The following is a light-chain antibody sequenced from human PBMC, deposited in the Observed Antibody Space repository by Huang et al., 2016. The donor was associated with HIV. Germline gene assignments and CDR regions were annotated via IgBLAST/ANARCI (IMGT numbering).Light chain of an antibody. J-gene: IGKJ1*01. CDR2: AAS. CDR1: QSVSSN. CDR3: QQYNNWPRT. Sequence: EIVMTQSPATLSVSPGERATLSCRASQSVSSNLAWYQQKPGQAHRLLIYAASTRATGIPARFSGSGSGTEFTLTISSLQSEDFAVYYCQQYNNWPRTFGQGTKVEIK. V-gene: IGKV3-15*01.